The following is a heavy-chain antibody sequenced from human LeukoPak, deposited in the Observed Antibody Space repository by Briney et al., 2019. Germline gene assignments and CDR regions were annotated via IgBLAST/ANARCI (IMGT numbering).Heavy chain of an antibody. J-gene: IGHJ4*02. V-gene: IGHV3-21*05. CDR2: INDESSDI. CDR1: GFTFSLYG. D-gene: IGHD2-2*01. CDR3: ARDTFQPGLIDS. Sequence: GSLELSCSASGFTFSLYGMNWVRPGPGKGLEWVSYINDESSDIHYAGSVRGRFTISRDDARQTLYLQLSSLRVEDTAVYYCARDTFQPGLIDSWGQGTLVTVSS.